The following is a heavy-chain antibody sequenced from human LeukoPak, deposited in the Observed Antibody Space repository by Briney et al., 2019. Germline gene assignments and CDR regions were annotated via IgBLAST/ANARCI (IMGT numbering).Heavy chain of an antibody. J-gene: IGHJ4*02. D-gene: IGHD3-10*01. CDR1: GYIFTRYG. CDR2: ISAYNGNT. Sequence: ASVKVSCKASGYIFTRYGVTWVRQAPGQGLEWMGWISAYNGNTKYEEKVQDRVTTTTDTSTNTVYMELRSLRSDDSAVYYCGRENFASETYYCDYWGQGTQVTVSS. V-gene: IGHV1-18*01. CDR3: GRENFASETYYCDY.